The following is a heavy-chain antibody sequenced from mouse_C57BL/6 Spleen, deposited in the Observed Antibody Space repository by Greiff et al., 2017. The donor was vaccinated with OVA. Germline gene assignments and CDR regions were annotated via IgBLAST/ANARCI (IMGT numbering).Heavy chain of an antibody. V-gene: IGHV3-6*01. CDR1: GYSITSGYY. D-gene: IGHD2-2*01. J-gene: IGHJ2*01. CDR3: ARGAGYYVDY. CDR2: ISYDGSN. Sequence: EVQLQQSGPGLVKPSQSLSLTCSVTGYSITSGYYWNWIRQFPGNKLEWMGYISYDGSNNYNPSLKNRISITRDTSKNQFFLKLNSVTTEDTATYYCARGAGYYVDYWGQGTTLTVSS.